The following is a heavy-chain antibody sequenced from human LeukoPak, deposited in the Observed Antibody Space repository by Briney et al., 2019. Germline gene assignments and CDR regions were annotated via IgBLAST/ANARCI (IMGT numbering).Heavy chain of an antibody. Sequence: GGSLRLSCAASGFTFSSYWMHLVRQAPGKGRVWVSRINSDGSSTSYADSVKGRFTISRDNAKNTLYLQMNSLRAEDTAVYYCARDQDYYFDYWGQGTLVTVSS. CDR1: GFTFSSYW. D-gene: IGHD2-15*01. CDR3: ARDQDYYFDY. V-gene: IGHV3-74*01. CDR2: INSDGSST. J-gene: IGHJ4*02.